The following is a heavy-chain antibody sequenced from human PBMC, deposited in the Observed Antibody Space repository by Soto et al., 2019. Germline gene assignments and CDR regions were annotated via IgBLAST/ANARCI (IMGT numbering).Heavy chain of an antibody. Sequence: GGSLRLSCAASGFTFSSYAMSWVRQAPGKGLEWVSAISGSGGSTYYADSVKGRFTISRVNSKNTLYLQMNSLRAEDTAVYYCAKGLGGFGELTYYYYYYMDVWGKGTTVTVSS. CDR1: GFTFSSYA. CDR2: ISGSGGST. J-gene: IGHJ6*03. V-gene: IGHV3-23*01. CDR3: AKGLGGFGELTYYYYYYMDV. D-gene: IGHD3-10*01.